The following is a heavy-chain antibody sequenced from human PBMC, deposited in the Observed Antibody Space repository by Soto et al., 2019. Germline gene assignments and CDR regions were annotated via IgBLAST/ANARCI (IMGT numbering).Heavy chain of an antibody. Sequence: TLSLTCTVSGGSISSYYWSWIRQPPGKGLEWIGYIYYSGSTNYNPSLKSRVTISVDTSKNQFSLKLSSVTAADTAVYYCARVRVGYGDYTFDYWGQGTLVTVSS. CDR1: GGSISSYY. CDR3: ARVRVGYGDYTFDY. D-gene: IGHD4-17*01. CDR2: IYYSGST. J-gene: IGHJ4*02. V-gene: IGHV4-59*01.